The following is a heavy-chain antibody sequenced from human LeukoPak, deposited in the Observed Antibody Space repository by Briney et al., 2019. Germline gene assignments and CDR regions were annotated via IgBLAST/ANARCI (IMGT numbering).Heavy chain of an antibody. Sequence: ASVKISCKASGYTFTDYYLHWVRQAPGQGLEWMGIVNPSGGRTNYAQKFQDRLTVTRDMSTSTIYMELSRLRSDDTAVYYCARGSRGLFAVTSPPIDSWGQGTLVTVSS. CDR3: ARGSRGLFAVTSPPIDS. CDR1: GYTFTDYY. J-gene: IGHJ4*02. CDR2: VNPSGGRT. V-gene: IGHV1-46*01. D-gene: IGHD6-19*01.